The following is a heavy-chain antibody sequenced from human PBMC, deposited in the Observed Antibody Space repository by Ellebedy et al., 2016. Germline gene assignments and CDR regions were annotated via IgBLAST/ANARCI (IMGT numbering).Heavy chain of an antibody. V-gene: IGHV7-4-1*02. CDR3: ARESFGGEQQLVRSWFDP. D-gene: IGHD6-13*01. CDR2: INTNTGNP. Sequence: ASVKVSCKASGYTFTSYGISWVRQAPGQGLEWMGWINTNTGNPTYAQGFTGRFVFSLDTSVSTAYLQISSLKAEDTAVYYCARESFGGEQQLVRSWFDPWGQGTLVAVSS. CDR1: GYTFTSYG. J-gene: IGHJ5*02.